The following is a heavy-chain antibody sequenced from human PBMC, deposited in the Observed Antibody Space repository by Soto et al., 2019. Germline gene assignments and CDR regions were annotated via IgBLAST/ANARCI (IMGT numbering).Heavy chain of an antibody. J-gene: IGHJ6*02. CDR3: ARDFKGDPYYAMDV. CDR2: IALTSSTI. CDR1: GFSLSDNA. Sequence: GGSLRLSCAASGFSLSDNAMDWVRQAPGKGLEWISYIALTSSTIYYADSVKGRFTISRDNAQNSVFLQMNSLRDDDTAVYFCARDFKGDPYYAMDVWGQGTTVTVSS. D-gene: IGHD3-16*01. V-gene: IGHV3-48*02.